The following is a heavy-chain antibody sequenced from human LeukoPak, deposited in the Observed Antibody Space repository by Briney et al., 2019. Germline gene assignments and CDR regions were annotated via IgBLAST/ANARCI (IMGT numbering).Heavy chain of an antibody. CDR3: XXDXXXXYDXXGLFDY. J-gene: IGHJ4*02. Sequence: GMNWVRQAPGXGLXWVSGISWNSGSIGYADSVKGRFTISRDNAKNSLYLQMNSLRAEDTALYYXXXDXXXXYDXXGLFDYWGXGXLVTVSS. CDR1: G. D-gene: IGHD3-22*01. V-gene: IGHV3-9*01. CDR2: ISWNSGSI.